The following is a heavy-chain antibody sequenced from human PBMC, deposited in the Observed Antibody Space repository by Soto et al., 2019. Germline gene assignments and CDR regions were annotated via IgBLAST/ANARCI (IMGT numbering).Heavy chain of an antibody. J-gene: IGHJ1*01. V-gene: IGHV3-9*01. CDR1: GFTFDDYA. CDR2: INWNSGSI. D-gene: IGHD6-13*01. CDR3: VKDARINWYSGHFRH. Sequence: PGGSLRLSCAASGFTFDDYAMHWVRQVPGKGLEWVSGINWNSGSIGYADSVKGRFAISRDNAKNSLHLQMNSLRAEDTAFYYRVKDARINWYSGHFRHWGQGTLVTVSS.